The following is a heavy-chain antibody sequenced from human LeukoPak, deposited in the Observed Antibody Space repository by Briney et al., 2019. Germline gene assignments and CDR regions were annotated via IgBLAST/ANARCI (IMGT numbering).Heavy chain of an antibody. V-gene: IGHV1-69*05. CDR2: IIPIFGTA. Sequence: SVKVSCKASGGTFSSYAISWVRQAPGQGLEWMGRIIPIFGTANYAQKFQGRVTITTDESTSTAYMELSSLRSEDTAVYYCARGRRRFDGSGSYDGWFDPWGQGTLVTVSS. CDR1: GGTFSSYA. D-gene: IGHD3-10*01. J-gene: IGHJ5*02. CDR3: ARGRRRFDGSGSYDGWFDP.